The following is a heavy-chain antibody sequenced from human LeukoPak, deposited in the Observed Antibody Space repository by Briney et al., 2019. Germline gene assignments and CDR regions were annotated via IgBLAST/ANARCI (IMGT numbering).Heavy chain of an antibody. CDR1: GYTFTGYY. V-gene: IGHV1-2*02. CDR2: INPNSGGT. CDR3: ARALRYYYDSSGYYAG. Sequence: GGSVKVSCKASGYTFTGYYMHWVRQAPGQGLEWMGWINPNSGGTNYAQKFQGRVTMTRDTSVSTAYMELSRLRSDDTAVYYCARALRYYYDSSGYYAGWGQGTLVTVPS. J-gene: IGHJ4*02. D-gene: IGHD3-22*01.